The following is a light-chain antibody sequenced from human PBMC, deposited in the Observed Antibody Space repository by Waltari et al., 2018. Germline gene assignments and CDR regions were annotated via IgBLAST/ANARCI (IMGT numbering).Light chain of an antibody. J-gene: IGLJ2*01. Sequence: QQKPGQPPVLIIYEDTKRPSGIPERFSGSSSGTVATVTISGAQAEDEADYYGYSTDSSGNRGLFGGGTRLTVL. CDR2: EDT. V-gene: IGLV3-10*01. CDR3: YSTDSSGNRGL.